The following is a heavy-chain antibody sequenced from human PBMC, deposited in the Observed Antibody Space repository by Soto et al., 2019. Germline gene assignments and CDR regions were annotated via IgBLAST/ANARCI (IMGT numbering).Heavy chain of an antibody. Sequence: QVQLQESGPGLVKPSGTLSLTCTLSGGSISSSNWWTWVRQPPGKGLEWIAEIYHSGSTNYNPSLRGRVTLSGDKSKNQVPLNLRSVTAADTAFYYCAGLVLYYGFWSGHYIDSWGQGTLVTVSS. D-gene: IGHD3-3*01. CDR1: GGSISSSNW. CDR3: AGLVLYYGFWSGHYIDS. V-gene: IGHV4-4*02. CDR2: IYHSGST. J-gene: IGHJ4*02.